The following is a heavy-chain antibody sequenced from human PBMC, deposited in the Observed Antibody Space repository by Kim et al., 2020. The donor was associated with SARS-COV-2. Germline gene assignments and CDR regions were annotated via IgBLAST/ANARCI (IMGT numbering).Heavy chain of an antibody. CDR1: GGSISSSSYY. D-gene: IGHD5-12*01. CDR2: IYYSGST. J-gene: IGHJ4*02. CDR3: ASIEMATILLDY. V-gene: IGHV4-39*07. Sequence: SETLSLTCTVSGGSISSSSYYWGWIRQPPGKGLEWIGSIYYSGSTYYNPSLKSRVTISVDTSKNQFSLKLSSVTAADTAVYYCASIEMATILLDYWGQGT.